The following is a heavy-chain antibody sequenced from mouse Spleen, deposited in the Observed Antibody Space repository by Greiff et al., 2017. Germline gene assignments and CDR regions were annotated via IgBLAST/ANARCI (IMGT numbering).Heavy chain of an antibody. CDR3: ATSTMDWYFDV. CDR2: IYPGSGNT. D-gene: IGHD2-1*01. Sequence: VQLQQSGPELVKPGASVKISCKASGYSFTSYYIHWVKQRPGQGLEWIGWIYPGSGNTKYNEKFKGKATLTADTSSSTAYMQLSSLTSEDSAVYYCATSTMDWYFDVWGAGTTVTVSS. CDR1: GYSFTSYY. V-gene: IGHV1-66*01. J-gene: IGHJ1*01.